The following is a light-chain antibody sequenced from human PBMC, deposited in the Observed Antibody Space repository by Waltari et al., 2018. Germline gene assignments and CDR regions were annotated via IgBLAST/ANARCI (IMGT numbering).Light chain of an antibody. CDR1: QSVSRT. Sequence: SLSPGERATLSCRASQSVSRTLAWYQQKPGQAPRLLIYGASTRATGIPERFSGGGSGTDFSLTINRLEPEDFAVYYCQHYVRLPATFGQGTKVEIK. CDR2: GAS. J-gene: IGKJ1*01. CDR3: QHYVRLPAT. V-gene: IGKV3-20*01.